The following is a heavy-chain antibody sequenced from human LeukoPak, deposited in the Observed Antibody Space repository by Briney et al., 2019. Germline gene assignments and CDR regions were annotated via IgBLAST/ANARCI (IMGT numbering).Heavy chain of an antibody. V-gene: IGHV4-61*02. CDR3: AREGGNYDILTGPLYYYYYYMDV. CDR2: IYTSGST. Sequence: SQTLSLTCTVSGGSISSGSYYWSWIRQPAGKGLEWIGRIYTSGSTNYNPSLKSRVTISVDTSKNQFSLKLSSVTAADTAVYYCAREGGNYDILTGPLYYYYYYMDVWGKGTTVTVSS. D-gene: IGHD3-9*01. CDR1: GGSISSGSYY. J-gene: IGHJ6*03.